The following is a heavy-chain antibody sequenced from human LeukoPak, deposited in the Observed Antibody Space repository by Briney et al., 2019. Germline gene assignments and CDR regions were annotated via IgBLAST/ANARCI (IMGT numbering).Heavy chain of an antibody. CDR3: TRAGYSSSLADAFDI. J-gene: IGHJ3*02. CDR1: GFTFGDYA. D-gene: IGHD6-13*01. V-gene: IGHV3-49*03. CDR2: IRSKAYGGTT. Sequence: GGSLRLSCTASGFTFGDYAMSWFSQAPGKGLEWVGLIRSKAYGGTTEYAASVKGRFTISRDDSKSIAYLQMNSLKTEDTAVYYCTRAGYSSSLADAFDIWGQGTMVTVSS.